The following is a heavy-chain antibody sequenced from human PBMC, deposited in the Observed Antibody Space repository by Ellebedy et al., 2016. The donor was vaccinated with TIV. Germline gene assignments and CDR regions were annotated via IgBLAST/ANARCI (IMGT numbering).Heavy chain of an antibody. J-gene: IGHJ6*02. CDR3: ARDYFGSGSYSIYYYYGMDV. CDR1: GFTFSNYG. D-gene: IGHD3-10*01. V-gene: IGHV3-30*19. CDR2: ISYDGKNE. Sequence: GESLKISXSASGFTFSNYGMNWVRQAPGKGLEWVAVISYDGKNEYYADSVKGRFTISRDNSKNTLYLQMSSLRAEDTAVYYCARDYFGSGSYSIYYYYGMDVWGQGTTVTVSS.